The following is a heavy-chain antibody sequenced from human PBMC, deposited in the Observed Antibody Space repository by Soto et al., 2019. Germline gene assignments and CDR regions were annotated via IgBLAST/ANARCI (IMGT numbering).Heavy chain of an antibody. Sequence: PGGSLRLSCAASGFTFSSYSMNWVRQAPGKGLEWVSSISSSSSYIYYADSVKGRFTISRDNAKNSLYLQMNSLRAEDTAVYYCARSSTAYSSSFDYWGQGTLVTVSS. CDR3: ARSSTAYSSSFDY. J-gene: IGHJ4*02. CDR2: ISSSSSYI. V-gene: IGHV3-21*01. D-gene: IGHD6-6*01. CDR1: GFTFSSYS.